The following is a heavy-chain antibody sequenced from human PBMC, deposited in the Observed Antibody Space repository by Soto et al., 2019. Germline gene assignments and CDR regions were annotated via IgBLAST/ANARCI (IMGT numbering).Heavy chain of an antibody. J-gene: IGHJ3*02. Sequence: GGSLRLSCAASGFTVSSNYMSWVRQAPGKGLEWVSVIYSGGSTYYADSVKGRFTISRDNSKNTLYLQMNSLRAEDTAVYYCAKGGLSGYDAFDIWGQGTMVTVSS. CDR2: IYSGGST. CDR3: AKGGLSGYDAFDI. V-gene: IGHV3-66*01. CDR1: GFTVSSNY. D-gene: IGHD3-22*01.